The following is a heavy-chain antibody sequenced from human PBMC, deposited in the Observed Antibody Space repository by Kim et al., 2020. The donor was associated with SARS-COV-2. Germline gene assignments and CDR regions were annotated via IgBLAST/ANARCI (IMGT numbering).Heavy chain of an antibody. CDR3: AREFPDEWFFDY. D-gene: IGHD3-3*01. Sequence: YYNPSLKSRVTISVDTSKNQFSLKLSSVTAADTAVYYCAREFPDEWFFDYWGQGTLVTVSS. J-gene: IGHJ4*02. V-gene: IGHV4-30-2*05.